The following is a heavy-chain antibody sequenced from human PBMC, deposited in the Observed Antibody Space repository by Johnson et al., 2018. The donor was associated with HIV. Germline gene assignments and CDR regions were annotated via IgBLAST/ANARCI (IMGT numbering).Heavy chain of an antibody. CDR2: ISGSGGST. CDR3: AKGYGGNGGAFDI. V-gene: IGHV3-23*04. D-gene: IGHD4-23*01. CDR1: GFTFRSYA. Sequence: MLLVESGGGVVQPGRSLRLSCAASGFTFRSYAMHWVRQAPGKGLEWVSAISGSGGSTYYADSVKGRFTISRDNSKNTLYLQMNSLRAEDTAVYYCAKGYGGNGGAFDIWGQGTMVTVSS. J-gene: IGHJ3*02.